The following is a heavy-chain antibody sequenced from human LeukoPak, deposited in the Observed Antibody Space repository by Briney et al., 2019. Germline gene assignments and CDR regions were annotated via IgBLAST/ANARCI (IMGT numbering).Heavy chain of an antibody. CDR1: GYNFTAYN. Sequence: ASPKISFNGSGYNFTAYNMHWGRQAPGQGLEWVGWNRRSYGGATCMQKFRGRVTMTRDTSINTAYMELSRLTSDDTAVYYCARVPVCGGCTWKIDYWGQGALVADCS. V-gene: IGHV1-2*02. CDR2: NRRSYGGA. D-gene: IGHD1-1*01. CDR3: ARVPVCGGCTWKIDY. J-gene: IGHJ4*02.